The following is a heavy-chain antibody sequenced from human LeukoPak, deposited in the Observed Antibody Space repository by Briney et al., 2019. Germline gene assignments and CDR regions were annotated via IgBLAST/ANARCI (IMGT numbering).Heavy chain of an antibody. D-gene: IGHD3-10*01. CDR3: ARTRGSHPSPFDS. J-gene: IGHJ4*02. V-gene: IGHV3-53*01. Sequence: GGSLRLSCAASGFTFSDYSMNWVRQAPGKGLECVSVIYSGGSTYSADSVKGRFTISRDNSWNMVYLQMSSLRAEDTAVYYCARTRGSHPSPFDSWGQGTLVTVSS. CDR1: GFTFSDYS. CDR2: IYSGGST.